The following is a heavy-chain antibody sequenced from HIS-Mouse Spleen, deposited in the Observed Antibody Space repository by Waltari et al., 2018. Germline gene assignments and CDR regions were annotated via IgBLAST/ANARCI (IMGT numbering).Heavy chain of an antibody. CDR1: GGSFSGYY. CDR2: INHSGST. J-gene: IGHJ4*02. V-gene: IGHV4-34*01. Sequence: QVQLQQWGAGLLKPSETLSLTCAVYGGSFSGYYWSWIRQPPGKGLEWIGEINHSGSTNFTPSLKSRVTISVDTSKNQFSLKLSSVTAADTAVYYCARGTSGSYSYFDYWGQGTLVTVSS. D-gene: IGHD1-26*01. CDR3: ARGTSGSYSYFDY.